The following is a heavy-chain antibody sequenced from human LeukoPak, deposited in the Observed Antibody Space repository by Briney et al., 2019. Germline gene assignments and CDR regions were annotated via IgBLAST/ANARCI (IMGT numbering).Heavy chain of an antibody. CDR1: GFTFSSYA. J-gene: IGHJ5*02. Sequence: PGRSLRLSCAASGFTFSSYAMHWVRQAPGKGLEWVAVISYDGSNKYYADSVKGRFTISRDNSKNTLYLQMNSLRAEDTAVYYCARDPSSSSLNWFDPWGQGTLVTVSP. V-gene: IGHV3-30-3*01. D-gene: IGHD6-6*01. CDR3: ARDPSSSSLNWFDP. CDR2: ISYDGSNK.